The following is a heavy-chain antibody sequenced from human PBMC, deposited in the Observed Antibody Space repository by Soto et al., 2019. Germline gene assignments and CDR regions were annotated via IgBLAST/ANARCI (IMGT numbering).Heavy chain of an antibody. J-gene: IGHJ3*02. CDR2: INPSGGST. Sequence: GASVKVSCKASGYTFTSYYMHWVRHAPGQGLEWMGIINPSGGSTSYAQKFQGRVTMTRDTSTSTVYMELSSLRSEDTAVYYCARAPGIAVAGTRFYAFDIWGQGTMVTVSS. CDR1: GYTFTSYY. D-gene: IGHD6-19*01. V-gene: IGHV1-46*03. CDR3: ARAPGIAVAGTRFYAFDI.